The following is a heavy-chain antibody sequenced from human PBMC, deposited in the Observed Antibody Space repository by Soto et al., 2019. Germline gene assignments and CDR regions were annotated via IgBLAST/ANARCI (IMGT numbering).Heavy chain of an antibody. V-gene: IGHV5-51*01. CDR3: ERLWFGELPRWFDP. D-gene: IGHD3-10*01. CDR2: IYPGDSDT. Sequence: GESLKISCKGSGDSFTSYRIGWVRQMPGKGLEWMGIIYPGDSDTRYSPSFQGQVTISADKSISTAYLQWSSLKASDTAMYYCERLWFGELPRWFDPWGQGNLVTVSS. J-gene: IGHJ5*02. CDR1: GDSFTSYR.